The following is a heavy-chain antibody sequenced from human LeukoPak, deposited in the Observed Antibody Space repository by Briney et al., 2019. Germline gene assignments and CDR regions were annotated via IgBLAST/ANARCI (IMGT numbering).Heavy chain of an antibody. Sequence: SETLSLTCTVSGVSISNYHWSWVRRPAGKGLEWIGQIHTSGSTNYNPPLKSRVSMSIDTTEDQASLTIRSVTAADTAFYYCARRDISSGWSFDYWGQGTLVTVSS. CDR2: IHTSGST. D-gene: IGHD6-19*01. CDR3: ARRDISSGWSFDY. J-gene: IGHJ4*02. V-gene: IGHV4-4*07. CDR1: GVSISNYH.